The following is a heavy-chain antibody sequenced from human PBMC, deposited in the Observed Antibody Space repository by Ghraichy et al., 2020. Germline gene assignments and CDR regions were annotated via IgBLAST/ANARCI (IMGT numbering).Heavy chain of an antibody. CDR2: ISNSGSRT. V-gene: IGHV3-48*02. J-gene: IGHJ4*02. D-gene: IGHD1-26*01. Sequence: GGSLRLSCAASGFTLSSHHMNWVRQAPGKGLEWISHISNSGSRTLYADSVKGRFTISRDNAKNSLSLQMNSLTDEDTAIYYCARDRSGTWGFDFWGQGTLVTVSS. CDR3: ARDRSGTWGFDF. CDR1: GFTLSSHH.